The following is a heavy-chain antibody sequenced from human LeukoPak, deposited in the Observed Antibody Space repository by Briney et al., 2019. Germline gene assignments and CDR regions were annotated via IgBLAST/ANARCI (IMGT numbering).Heavy chain of an antibody. CDR3: ARAYYYGSGSYQPNAFDI. J-gene: IGHJ3*02. CDR2: IIPIFGTA. CDR1: GYTFTSYY. V-gene: IGHV1-69*06. D-gene: IGHD3-10*01. Sequence: ASVKVSCKASGYTFTSYYMHWVRQAPGQGLEWMGGIIPIFGTANYAQKFQGRVTITADKSTSTAYMELSSLRSEDTAVYYCARAYYYGSGSYQPNAFDIWGQGTMVTVSS.